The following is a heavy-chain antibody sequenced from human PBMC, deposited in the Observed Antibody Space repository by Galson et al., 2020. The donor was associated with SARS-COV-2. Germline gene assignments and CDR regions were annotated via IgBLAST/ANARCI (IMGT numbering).Heavy chain of an antibody. V-gene: IGHV4-59*01. CDR1: GGSISSYY. CDR3: ASSLGYCSSTSCYFYGMDV. D-gene: IGHD2-2*01. J-gene: IGHJ6*02. CDR2: IYYSGST. Sequence: SETLSLTCTVSGGSISSYYWSWIRQPPGKGLEWIGYIYYSGSTNYNPSLKSRVTISVDTSKNQFSLKLSSVTAADTAVYYCASSLGYCSSTSCYFYGMDVWGQGTTVTVSS.